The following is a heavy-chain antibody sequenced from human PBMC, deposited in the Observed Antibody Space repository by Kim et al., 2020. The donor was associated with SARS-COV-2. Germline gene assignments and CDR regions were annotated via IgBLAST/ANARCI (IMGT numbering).Heavy chain of an antibody. CDR2: PSGGST. V-gene: IGHV1-46*01. CDR3: ARAVDI. Sequence: PSGGSTSYAQKFQGRVTMTRDTSTSTVYMELSSLRSEDTAVYYCARAVDIWGQGTMVTVSS. J-gene: IGHJ3*02.